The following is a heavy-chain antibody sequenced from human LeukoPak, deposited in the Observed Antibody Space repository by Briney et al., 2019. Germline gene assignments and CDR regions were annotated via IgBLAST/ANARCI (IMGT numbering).Heavy chain of an antibody. CDR2: MSFDVRNT. CDR1: GFTLSSYA. Sequence: GGSLRLSCAASGFTLSSYAIHWARQAPGKGLEWVAVMSFDVRNTYYSESVKGRFTITRDNFRNTLYLQMNSLRTGDTAVYYCAFLEGYSYGTGSSYGTDVWGQGTAVTVS. J-gene: IGHJ6*02. CDR3: AFLEGYSYGTGSSYGTDV. D-gene: IGHD5-18*01. V-gene: IGHV3-30*03.